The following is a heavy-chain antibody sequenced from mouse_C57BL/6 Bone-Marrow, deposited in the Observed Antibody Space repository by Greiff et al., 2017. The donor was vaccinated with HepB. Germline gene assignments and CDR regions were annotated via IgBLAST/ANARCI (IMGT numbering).Heavy chain of an antibody. J-gene: IGHJ1*03. CDR1: GYTFTGYW. Sequence: VQLQESGAELMKPGASVKLSCKATGYTFTGYWIGWVKQSPGHGLEWIGEILPGSGSTNYNEKFKGKATFTADTSSNTAYMQLSSLTTEDSAIYYCARTPNYYGSSYWYFDVWGTGTTVTVSS. CDR2: ILPGSGST. D-gene: IGHD1-1*01. CDR3: ARTPNYYGSSYWYFDV. V-gene: IGHV1-9*01.